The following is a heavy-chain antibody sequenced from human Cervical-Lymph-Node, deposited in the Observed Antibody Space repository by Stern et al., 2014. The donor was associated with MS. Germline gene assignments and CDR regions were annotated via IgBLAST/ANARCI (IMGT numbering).Heavy chain of an antibody. CDR2: INTSNGDT. CDR3: ARQRTTGHMDFDY. V-gene: IGHV1-46*01. CDR1: GYTFTTYF. D-gene: IGHD1-1*01. J-gene: IGHJ4*02. Sequence: VQLVQYGAEVKKPGASVNVSCKASGYTFTTYFVHWVRQAPGQGLEWMGIINTSNGDTSYIRSFQGRVTMTRDTSANTVYLRLSNLKSEDTAVYYCARQRTTGHMDFDYWGQGTLVTVSS.